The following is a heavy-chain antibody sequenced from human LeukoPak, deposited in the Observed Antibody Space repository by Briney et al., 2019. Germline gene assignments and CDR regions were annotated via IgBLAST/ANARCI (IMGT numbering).Heavy chain of an antibody. CDR1: GFTFSDYY. CDR3: ARGFANGDYTLDY. V-gene: IGHV3-53*01. Sequence: PGGSLRLSCAASGFTFSDYYMNWVRQAPGKGLEWVSVLYRGGSTYYADSVEGRFTISRDNSKNTLSLQMNSLRADDTAVYYCARGFANGDYTLDYWGQGTLVTVSS. CDR2: LYRGGST. D-gene: IGHD4-17*01. J-gene: IGHJ4*02.